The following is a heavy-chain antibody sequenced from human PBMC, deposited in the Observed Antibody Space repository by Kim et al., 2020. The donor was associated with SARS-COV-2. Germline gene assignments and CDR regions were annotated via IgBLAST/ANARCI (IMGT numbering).Heavy chain of an antibody. CDR2: ISAYNGNT. V-gene: IGHV1-18*01. D-gene: IGHD3-3*02. J-gene: IGHJ4*02. Sequence: ASVKVSCKASGYTFTSYGISWVRQAPGQGLEWMGWISAYNGNTNYAQKLQGRVTMTTDTSTSTAYMELRSLRSDDTAVYYCARDGGSFLEWLLRPLYQWGQGTLVTVSS. CDR3: ARDGGSFLEWLLRPLYQ. CDR1: GYTFTSYG.